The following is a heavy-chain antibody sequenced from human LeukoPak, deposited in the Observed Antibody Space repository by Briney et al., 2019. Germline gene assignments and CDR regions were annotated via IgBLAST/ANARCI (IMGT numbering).Heavy chain of an antibody. CDR1: GFTFSSYA. CDR3: ARTPFGYGSGSFDY. J-gene: IGHJ4*02. Sequence: PGGSLRLSCAASGFTFSSYAMSWVRPAPGKGLEWVSAILGDGGTASYADSVRGRFTISRDNSKNTLYLQMNSLRAEDTAVYYCARTPFGYGSGSFDYWGQGTLVTVSS. CDR2: ILGDGGTA. V-gene: IGHV3-23*01. D-gene: IGHD3-10*01.